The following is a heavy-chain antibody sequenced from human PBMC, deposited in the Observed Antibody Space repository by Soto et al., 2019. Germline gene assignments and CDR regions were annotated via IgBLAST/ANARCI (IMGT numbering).Heavy chain of an antibody. CDR2: IKGDGSVT. CDR1: GFTFSNFW. CDR3: VKDPDGYQPLLSPFDY. V-gene: IGHV3-7*03. D-gene: IGHD2-2*01. Sequence: LRLSCAASGFTFSNFWMSWARQAPGKGLEWVANIKGDGSVTQYVASVEGRFTISRDNAKYSLYLQMNSLRVEDTALYYCVKDPDGYQPLLSPFDYWGQGTLVTVSS. J-gene: IGHJ4*02.